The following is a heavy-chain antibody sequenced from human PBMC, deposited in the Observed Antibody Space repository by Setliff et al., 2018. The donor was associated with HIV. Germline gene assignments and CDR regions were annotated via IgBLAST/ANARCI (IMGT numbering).Heavy chain of an antibody. J-gene: IGHJ6*02. CDR2: SNQSGSG. Sequence: SETLSLTCVMDGGSLRGYYWSWIRQSPGKGLEWIGESNQSGSGNYNPSLKSRVTISVDTSRNEFFLNMGSVTAADTAVYYCAKGRRGYDSRLFYYHHGMDVWGQGTTGTVSS. D-gene: IGHD5-12*01. CDR1: GGSLRGYY. V-gene: IGHV4-34*01. CDR3: AKGRRGYDSRLFYYHHGMDV.